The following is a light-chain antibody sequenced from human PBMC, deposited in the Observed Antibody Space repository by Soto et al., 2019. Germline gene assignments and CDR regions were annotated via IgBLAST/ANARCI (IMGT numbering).Light chain of an antibody. J-gene: IGKJ3*01. Sequence: EIVLTQSPATLSLSPGERATLSCRASRGVGTYLAWYQQKPGQAPRLLIYDASNRATGIPARFSGSGSGTDFTLTISSLEPEDFAVYYCQQRSNWPTFGPGTKVDIK. CDR1: RGVGTY. CDR3: QQRSNWPT. CDR2: DAS. V-gene: IGKV3-11*01.